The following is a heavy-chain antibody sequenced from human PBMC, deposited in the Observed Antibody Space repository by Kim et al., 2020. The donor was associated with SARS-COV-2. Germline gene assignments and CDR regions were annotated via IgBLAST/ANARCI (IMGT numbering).Heavy chain of an antibody. CDR1: GGSFSGYY. CDR2: INHSGST. V-gene: IGHV4-34*01. CDR3: ARGLNYYGSGSYYKANYFDY. Sequence: SETLSLTCAVYGGSFSGYYWSWIRQPPGKGLEWIGEINHSGSTNYNPSLKSRVTISVDTSKNQFSLKLSSVTAADTAVYYCARGLNYYGSGSYYKANYFDYWGQGTLVTVSS. J-gene: IGHJ4*02. D-gene: IGHD3-10*01.